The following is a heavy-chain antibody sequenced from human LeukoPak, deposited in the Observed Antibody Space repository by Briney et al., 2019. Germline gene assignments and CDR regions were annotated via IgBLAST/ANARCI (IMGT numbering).Heavy chain of an antibody. J-gene: IGHJ4*02. CDR2: TYYRSKWHN. Sequence: SQTLSLTCAVSGDSVSSSSAVWNWIRQSPSRGLEWLGRTYYRSKWHNEYAESVKSRVSITSDTSKNQFSLQLNSVTPEDTAEYFCAGTTDYSSFLAFWGQGTLVTVSS. CDR3: AGTTDYSSFLAF. D-gene: IGHD4-11*01. CDR1: GDSVSSSSAV. V-gene: IGHV6-1*01.